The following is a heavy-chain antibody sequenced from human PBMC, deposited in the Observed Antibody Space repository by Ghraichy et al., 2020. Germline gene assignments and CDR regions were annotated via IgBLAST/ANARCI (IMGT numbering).Heavy chain of an antibody. CDR3: ALLVVTYYYFDY. J-gene: IGHJ4*02. Sequence: SETLSLTCTVSGGSTSSSSYYWGWIRQPPGKGLEWIGSIYYSGSTYYNPSLKSRVTISVDTSKNQFCLKLSSVTAADTAVYYCALLVVTYYYFDYWGQGTLVTVSS. CDR1: GGSTSSSSYY. V-gene: IGHV4-39*01. D-gene: IGHD2-21*02. CDR2: IYYSGST.